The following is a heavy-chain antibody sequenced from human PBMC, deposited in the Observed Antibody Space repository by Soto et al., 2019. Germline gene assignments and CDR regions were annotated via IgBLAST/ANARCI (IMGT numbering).Heavy chain of an antibody. CDR1: GGSISSGGYY. CDR2: IYYSGST. V-gene: IGHV4-31*03. Sequence: QVQLQESGPGLVKPSQTLSLTCTVSGGSISSGGYYWSWIRQHPGKGLEWIGYIYYSGSTYYNPSPKGGFTITVDTSKNQFSLRRGSVTAADTAGYYGGRGGGGGGIFDYWGQGTLVTVSS. J-gene: IGHJ4*02. D-gene: IGHD3-16*01. CDR3: GRGGGGGGIFDY.